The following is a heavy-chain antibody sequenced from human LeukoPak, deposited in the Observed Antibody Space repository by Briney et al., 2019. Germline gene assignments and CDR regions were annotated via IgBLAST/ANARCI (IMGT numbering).Heavy chain of an antibody. Sequence: GGSLRLSCAASGFTFSTYDMNWVRQAPGERLEWVSSISSRSNSIYYADSVKRRFTISRDNAKISLYLQMNSLRAEDTAVYWCARDYIAYDPLDYWGQGTLVTVSS. CDR2: ISSRSNSI. CDR3: ARDYIAYDPLDY. CDR1: GFTFSTYD. V-gene: IGHV3-21*01. D-gene: IGHD3-3*01. J-gene: IGHJ4*02.